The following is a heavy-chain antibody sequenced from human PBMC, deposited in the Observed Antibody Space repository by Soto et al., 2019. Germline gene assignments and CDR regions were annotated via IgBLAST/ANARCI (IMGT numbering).Heavy chain of an antibody. V-gene: IGHV6-1*01. D-gene: IGHD3-10*02. Sequence: SQTLSLTCAISGDSVSSKSVSWNWIRQSPSRGLEWLGKTKYRSRWYHDYAVSVKSRIIISSDTSKNQFSLQLNSVTPEDTAVYYCTRCSSYAMDVWGQGTTVTVSS. J-gene: IGHJ6*02. CDR1: GDSVSSKSVS. CDR2: TKYRSRWYH. CDR3: TRCSSYAMDV.